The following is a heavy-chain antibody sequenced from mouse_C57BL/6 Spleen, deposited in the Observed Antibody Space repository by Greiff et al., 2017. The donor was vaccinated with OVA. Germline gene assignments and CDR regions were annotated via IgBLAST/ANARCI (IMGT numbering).Heavy chain of an antibody. V-gene: IGHV1-55*01. D-gene: IGHD2-5*01. CDR3: ARYYSNYWYFDV. CDR2: IYPGSGST. J-gene: IGHJ1*03. CDR1: GYTFTSYW. Sequence: QVQLKQPGAELVKPGASVKMSCKASGYTFTSYWITWVKQRPGQGLEWIGDIYPGSGSTNYNEKFKSKATLTVDTSSSTAYMQLSSLTSDDSAVYYCARYYSNYWYFDVWGTGTTVTVSS.